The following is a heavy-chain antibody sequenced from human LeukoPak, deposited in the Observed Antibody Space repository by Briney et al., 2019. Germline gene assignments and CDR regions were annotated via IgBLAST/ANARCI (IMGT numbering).Heavy chain of an antibody. Sequence: EASVKVSCKASGYTFTSYGISWVRQAPGQGLEWMGWISAYNGNTNYAQKLQGRVTMTTDTSTSTAYMELRSLRSDDTAVYYCASSYYDILTGYYSGYYGMDVWGQGTTVTVSS. V-gene: IGHV1-18*01. J-gene: IGHJ6*02. CDR3: ASSYYDILTGYYSGYYGMDV. D-gene: IGHD3-9*01. CDR1: GYTFTSYG. CDR2: ISAYNGNT.